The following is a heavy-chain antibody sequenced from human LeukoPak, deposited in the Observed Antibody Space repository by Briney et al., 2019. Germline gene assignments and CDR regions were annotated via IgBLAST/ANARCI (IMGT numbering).Heavy chain of an antibody. CDR3: ARAYYYDSSGQPTGFDY. Sequence: ASVKVSCKASGYTFTGYYMHWVRQAPGQGLEWMGWINPNSGGTNYAQKFQGRVTMTRDTSISTAYMELSRLRSDDTAVYYCARAYYYDSSGQPTGFDYWAREPWSPSPQ. J-gene: IGHJ4*02. V-gene: IGHV1-2*02. D-gene: IGHD3-22*01. CDR1: GYTFTGYY. CDR2: INPNSGGT.